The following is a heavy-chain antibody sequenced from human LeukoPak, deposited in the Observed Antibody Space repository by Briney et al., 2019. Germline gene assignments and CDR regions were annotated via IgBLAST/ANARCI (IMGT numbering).Heavy chain of an antibody. CDR2: INPNSGGT. CDR3: ARVRYRSTWFDP. D-gene: IGHD6-13*01. CDR1: GYTFTGYY. V-gene: IGHV1-2*02. J-gene: IGHJ5*02. Sequence: ASVKVSCKASGYTFTGYYMHWVRQAPGQGLEWMGWINPNSGGTNYAQKFQGRVTMTRDTSISTAYMELSRLRSDDTAVYYCARVRYRSTWFDPWGQGTLVTVSS.